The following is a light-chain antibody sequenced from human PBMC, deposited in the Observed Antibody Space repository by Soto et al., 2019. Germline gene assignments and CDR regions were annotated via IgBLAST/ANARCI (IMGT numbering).Light chain of an antibody. V-gene: IGKV1-5*03. CDR3: QHYNSYSEA. J-gene: IGKJ1*01. CDR1: QTISSW. CDR2: KAS. Sequence: DIHIAQSPSTLSGGLGDRVTSTCVASQTISSWLAWYQQKPGKAPKLLIYKASTLKSGVPSRFSGSGSGTESTLTISSLQPDDFATYYCQHYNSYSEAFGQGTKVDIK.